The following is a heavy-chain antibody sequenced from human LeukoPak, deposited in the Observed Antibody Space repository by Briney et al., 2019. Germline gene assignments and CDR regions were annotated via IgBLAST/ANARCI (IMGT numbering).Heavy chain of an antibody. D-gene: IGHD2-2*01. J-gene: IGHJ3*02. CDR1: GGSISNNY. CDR2: IYDSGST. CDR3: ARFIVAPAGVFVTGALDI. Sequence: KSSETLSLTCTVSGGSISNNYWSWIRQPPGKGLEWIGYIYDSGSTNYNPSLKSRVTISVDTSKNQFSLKLSSVTAADTAVYYCARFIVAPAGVFVTGALDIWGQGTMVTVSS. V-gene: IGHV4-59*01.